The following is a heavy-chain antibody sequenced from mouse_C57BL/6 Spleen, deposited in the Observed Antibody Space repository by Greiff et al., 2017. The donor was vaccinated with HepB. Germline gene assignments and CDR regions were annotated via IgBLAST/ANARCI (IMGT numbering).Heavy chain of an antibody. J-gene: IGHJ2*01. CDR3: ARGIITTVVATKDYFDY. D-gene: IGHD1-1*01. CDR2: IDPNSGGT. CDR1: GYTFTSYW. V-gene: IGHV1-72*01. Sequence: QVQLQQPGAELVKPGASVKLSCKASGYTFTSYWMHWVKQRPGRGLEWIGRIDPNSGGTKYNEKFKSKATLTVDKPSSTAYMQLSSLTSEDSAVYYCARGIITTVVATKDYFDYWGQGTTLTVSS.